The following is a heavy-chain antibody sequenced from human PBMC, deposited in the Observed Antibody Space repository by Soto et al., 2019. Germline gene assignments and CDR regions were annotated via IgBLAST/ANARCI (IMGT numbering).Heavy chain of an antibody. CDR1: GDSISSSRYH. CDR3: ARHHTTLYYYYYMDV. Sequence: PSETLSLTCTVSGDSISSSRYHWGWIRQPPGKGLEWIGTIYYSGNTYYNPSLKSRVTISVDTSKNQFALTVSSVTAADTAVYYCARHHTTLYYYYYMDVWGKGTTVTVSS. D-gene: IGHD1-1*01. V-gene: IGHV4-39*01. J-gene: IGHJ6*03. CDR2: IYYSGNT.